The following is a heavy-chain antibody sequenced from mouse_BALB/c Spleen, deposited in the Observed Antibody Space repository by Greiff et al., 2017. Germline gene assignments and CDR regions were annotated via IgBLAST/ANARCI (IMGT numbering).Heavy chain of an antibody. V-gene: IGHV5-6-2*01. Sequence: EVQGVESGGGLVKLGGSLKLSCAASGFTFSSYYMSWVRQTPEKRLELVAAINSNGGSTYYPDTVKGRFTISRDNAKNTLYLQMSSLKSEDTALYYCARHAGYYSYYYAMDYWGQGTSVTVSS. CDR3: ARHAGYYSYYYAMDY. CDR1: GFTFSSYY. D-gene: IGHD2-3*01. J-gene: IGHJ4*01. CDR2: INSNGGST.